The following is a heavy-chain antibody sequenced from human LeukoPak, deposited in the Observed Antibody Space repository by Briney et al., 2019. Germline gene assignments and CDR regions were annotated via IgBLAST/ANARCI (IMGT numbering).Heavy chain of an antibody. D-gene: IGHD3-10*01. V-gene: IGHV4-34*01. CDR1: GGSFSTYY. CDR3: AHGSGSYWVY. J-gene: IGHJ4*02. CDR2: INHSGST. Sequence: SETLSLTCAVYGGSFSTYYLSWIRQPPGKGLEWIGEINHSGSTNYNPSLNSRVTISVDTSKNQCSLKLSSVTAADTAVYYCAHGSGSYWVYWGQGTRVTVSS.